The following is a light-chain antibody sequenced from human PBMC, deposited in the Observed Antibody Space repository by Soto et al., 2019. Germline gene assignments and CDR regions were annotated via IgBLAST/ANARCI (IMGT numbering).Light chain of an antibody. CDR3: QQRGNWPIT. CDR2: AAS. Sequence: IPMTQSPSSVSGSXGDRVTIPCRARWAIRNGLAWYQQTPGTAPKIXXYAASSLQTGAPSRFSGSGSGTDFTPPISSLEPEDFAVYYRQQRGNWPITFGQGTRLEIK. CDR1: WAIRNG. V-gene: IGKV1-17*01. J-gene: IGKJ5*01.